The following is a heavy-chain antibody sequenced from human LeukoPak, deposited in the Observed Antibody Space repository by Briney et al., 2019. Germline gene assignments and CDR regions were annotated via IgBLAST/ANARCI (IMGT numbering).Heavy chain of an antibody. Sequence: PGRSLRLSCAASGFTFSNYDMYWVRQAPGRGLDWAAVVSYDGSDKYYADSVKGRFTISRDNSKNTLYLQMTGLRVEDTAVYYCARDSRGPDYWGQGALVTVSS. J-gene: IGHJ4*02. CDR3: ARDSRGPDY. V-gene: IGHV3-33*05. D-gene: IGHD3-22*01. CDR1: GFTFSNYD. CDR2: VSYDGSDK.